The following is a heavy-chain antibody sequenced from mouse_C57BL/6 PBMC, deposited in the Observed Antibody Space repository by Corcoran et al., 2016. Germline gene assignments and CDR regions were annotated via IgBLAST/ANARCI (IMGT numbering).Heavy chain of an antibody. V-gene: IGHV1-76*01. J-gene: IGHJ1*03. CDR2: IYPGSGNT. CDR3: ARSGDYGSSYDWYFEV. Sequence: QVQLKQSGAELVRPGASVKLSCKASGYTFTDYYINWVKQRPGQGLEWIARIYPGSGNTYYNEKFKGKATLTAEKSSSTAYMQLSSLTSEDSAVYFCARSGDYGSSYDWYFEVGGTGTTVTVSS. CDR1: GYTFTDYY. D-gene: IGHD1-1*01.